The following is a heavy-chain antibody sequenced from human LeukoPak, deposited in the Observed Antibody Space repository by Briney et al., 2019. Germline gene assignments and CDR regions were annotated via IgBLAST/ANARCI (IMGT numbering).Heavy chain of an antibody. Sequence: SVKVSCKASGGTFSSYAISWVRQAPGQGLEWMGGIIPIFGTANYAQKFQGRVTITADESTSTAYMELSSLRSEDTAVYYCARDRDCSGGSCRYFDYWGQGTLVTVAS. J-gene: IGHJ4*02. CDR1: GGTFSSYA. V-gene: IGHV1-69*01. CDR3: ARDRDCSGGSCRYFDY. CDR2: IIPIFGTA. D-gene: IGHD2-15*01.